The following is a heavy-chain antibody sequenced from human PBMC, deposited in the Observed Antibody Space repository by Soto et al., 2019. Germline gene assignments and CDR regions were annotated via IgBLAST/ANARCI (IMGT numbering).Heavy chain of an antibody. V-gene: IGHV5-51*01. CDR3: VRHLRARGVVRDGPFDS. CDR1: GYTFANSW. D-gene: IGHD3-10*01. J-gene: IGHJ4*02. CDR2: IFPGDSDT. Sequence: GESLKISCQCSGYTFANSWLAWVREMRGKGLEWLGNIFPGDSDTKYSPSFQGRVTLSADTSISTAYLHWSSLKAADTAIYFCVRHLRARGVVRDGPFDSWGKGTLVTVSS.